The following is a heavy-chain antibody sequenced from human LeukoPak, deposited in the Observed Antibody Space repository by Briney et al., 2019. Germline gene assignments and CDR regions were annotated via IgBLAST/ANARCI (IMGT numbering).Heavy chain of an antibody. CDR1: GGSISSYY. CDR2: IYYSGST. J-gene: IGHJ6*04. CDR3: ARDHSSSWFMYGMDV. Sequence: PSVTLSLTCTVSGGSISSYYWSWIRQPPGKGLEWIGYIYYSGSTNYNPSLKSRVTISVDTSKNQFSLKLSSVTAADTAVYYCARDHSSSWFMYGMDVWGKGTTVTVSS. D-gene: IGHD6-13*01. V-gene: IGHV4-59*01.